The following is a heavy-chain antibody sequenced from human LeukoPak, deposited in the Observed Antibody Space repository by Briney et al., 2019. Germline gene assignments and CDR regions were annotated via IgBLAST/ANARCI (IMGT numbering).Heavy chain of an antibody. CDR3: AKRADSSAHSFDY. J-gene: IGHJ4*02. V-gene: IGHV3-9*01. CDR1: GFTFDDYA. Sequence: PGRSLRLSCAASGFTFDDYAMHWVRQAPGKGLEWVSGISWNSGSIGYADSVKGRFTISRDNAKNSLYLQMDSLRIEDTAVYYCAKRADSSAHSFDYWGQGTLVTVSS. CDR2: ISWNSGSI. D-gene: IGHD3-22*01.